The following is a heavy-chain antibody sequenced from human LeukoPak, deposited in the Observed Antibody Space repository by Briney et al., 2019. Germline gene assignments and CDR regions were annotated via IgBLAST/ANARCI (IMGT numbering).Heavy chain of an antibody. V-gene: IGHV3-11*01. J-gene: IGHJ4*02. CDR3: ARAEDFTLGGLIVPLSDY. CDR1: GFDFSDYY. Sequence: PGGSLRLSCEASGFDFSDYYMMWIRQAPGKGLEWISFISSTSATKYYADSAKGRFTISRDNDKESVFLEMNSLRVEDTAVYYCARAEDFTLGGLIVPLSDYWGQGTLVTVSS. D-gene: IGHD3-16*02. CDR2: ISSTSATK.